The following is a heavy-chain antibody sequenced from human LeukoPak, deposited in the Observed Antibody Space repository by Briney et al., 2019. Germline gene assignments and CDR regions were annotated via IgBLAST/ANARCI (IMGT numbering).Heavy chain of an antibody. J-gene: IGHJ6*02. D-gene: IGHD3-22*01. CDR1: GYTFTELF. CDR3: TTGNRDDGSDYDLYYKYSMDV. V-gene: IGHV1-24*01. Sequence: ASVKVSCKVSGYTFTELFIHWVRQPPGKGLEWMGGFDPDDGEAVYAQKFQGRVTMTEDTSTDTAYMDLRSLRPEDTAVYYCTTGNRDDGSDYDLYYKYSMDVWGQGTTVTVS. CDR2: FDPDDGEA.